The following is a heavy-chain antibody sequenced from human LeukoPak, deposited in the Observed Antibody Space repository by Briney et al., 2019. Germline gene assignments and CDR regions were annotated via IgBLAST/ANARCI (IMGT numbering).Heavy chain of an antibody. CDR2: IYHSGST. CDR1: GYSISSGYY. CDR3: ARQTGSGLFILP. J-gene: IGHJ4*02. Sequence: SETLSLTCTVSGYSISSGYYWGWIRQPPGKGLEWIGSIYHSGSTYYNPSLKSRVTISVDTSKNQFSLRLTSVTAADTAVYFCARQTGSGLFILPGGQGTLVTVSS. V-gene: IGHV4-38-2*02. D-gene: IGHD3/OR15-3a*01.